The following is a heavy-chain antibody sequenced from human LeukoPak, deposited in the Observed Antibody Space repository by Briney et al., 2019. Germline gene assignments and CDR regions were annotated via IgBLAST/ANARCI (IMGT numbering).Heavy chain of an antibody. J-gene: IGHJ4*02. V-gene: IGHV3-15*01. Sequence: GGSLRLSCAASGFTFSNAWMSWVRQAPGKGLEWVGCIKSKTDGGTTDYAAPVKGRFTISRDDSKNTLYLQMNSLKTEDTAVYYCTTEWELRPSDYWGQGTLVTVSS. CDR3: TTEWELRPSDY. CDR2: IKSKTDGGTT. CDR1: GFTFSNAW. D-gene: IGHD1-26*01.